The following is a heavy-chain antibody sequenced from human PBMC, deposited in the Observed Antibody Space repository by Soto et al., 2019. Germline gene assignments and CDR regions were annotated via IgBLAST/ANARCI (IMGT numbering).Heavy chain of an antibody. D-gene: IGHD1-26*01. CDR2: IYYSGST. Sequence: PSVMLSHSWTVAGGYVIGGSYHCSCIRQPPGKGLEWIGYIYYSGSTNYNPSLKSRVTISVDTSKNQFSLKLSSVTAADTAVYYCARGRVGATPAFDYWGQGTLVTVS. CDR1: GGYVIGGSYH. V-gene: IGHV4-61*01. J-gene: IGHJ4*02. CDR3: ARGRVGATPAFDY.